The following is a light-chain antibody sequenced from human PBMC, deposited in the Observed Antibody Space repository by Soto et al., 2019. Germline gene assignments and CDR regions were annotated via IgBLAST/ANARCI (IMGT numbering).Light chain of an antibody. V-gene: IGLV2-14*01. J-gene: IGLJ2*01. Sequence: QSALTQPASVSGSPGQSITISCTGTRSDVGAYTYVSWYQQHPGKAPKLMIFEVSDRPSGVSNRFSGSKSGNTASLTISGLQAEDEADYYCSSYTTSNTLVFGGGTKVTVL. CDR1: RSDVGAYTY. CDR2: EVS. CDR3: SSYTTSNTLV.